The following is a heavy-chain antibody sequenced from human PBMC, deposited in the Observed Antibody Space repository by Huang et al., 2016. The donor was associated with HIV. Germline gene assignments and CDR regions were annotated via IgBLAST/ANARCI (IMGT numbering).Heavy chain of an antibody. V-gene: IGHV4-59*11. Sequence: QVHLQESGPGLVKPSETLSITCRVSGGSISDHPLGWIRPSPRKGLEWIGSVYDTGTANYNPALKGRVTIFLDKSKNQLSLDVGSMTAADTAIYYCAGDNWWPFLTTFDSWGPGSLVTVSS. CDR2: VYDTGTA. D-gene: IGHD2-8*02. CDR1: GGSISDHP. CDR3: AGDNWWPFLTTFDS. J-gene: IGHJ4*02.